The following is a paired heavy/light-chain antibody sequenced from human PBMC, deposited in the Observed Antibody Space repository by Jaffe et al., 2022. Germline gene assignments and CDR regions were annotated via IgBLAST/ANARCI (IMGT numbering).Light chain of an antibody. CDR2: YDS. J-gene: IGLJ2*01. V-gene: IGLV3-21*04. Sequence: SYVLTQPPSVSVAPGKTARITCGGNNIGSKSVHWYQQKPGQAPVLVIYYDSDRPSGIPERFSGSNSGNTATLTISRVEAGDEADYYCQVWDSSSDVVFGGGTKLTVL. CDR1: NIGSKS. CDR3: QVWDSSSDVV.
Heavy chain of an antibody. V-gene: IGHV3-11*01. D-gene: IGHD2-2*03. J-gene: IGHJ4*02. CDR3: ARDHPADVDILFDY. Sequence: QVQLVESGGGLVKPGGSLRLSCAASGFTFSDYYMSWIRQAPGKGLEWVSYISSSGSTIYYADSVKGRFTISRDNAKNSLYLQMNSLRAEDTAVYYCARDHPADVDILFDYWGQGTLVTVSS. CDR2: ISSSGSTI. CDR1: GFTFSDYY.